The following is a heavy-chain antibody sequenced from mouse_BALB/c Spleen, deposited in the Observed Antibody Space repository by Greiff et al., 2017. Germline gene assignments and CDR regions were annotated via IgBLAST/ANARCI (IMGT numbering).Heavy chain of an antibody. Sequence: QVQLKQPGAELVRPGASVKLSCKASGYTFTSYWINWVKQRPGQGLEWIGNIYPSDSYTNYNQKFKDKATLTVDKSSSTAYMQLSSPTSEDSAVYYCTRRIHYYGYHAMDYWGQGTSVTVSS. J-gene: IGHJ4*01. CDR2: IYPSDSYT. V-gene: IGHV1-69*02. CDR3: TRRIHYYGYHAMDY. CDR1: GYTFTSYW. D-gene: IGHD1-2*01.